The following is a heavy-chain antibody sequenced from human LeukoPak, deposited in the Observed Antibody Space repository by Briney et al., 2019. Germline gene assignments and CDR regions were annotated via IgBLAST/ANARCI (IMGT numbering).Heavy chain of an antibody. J-gene: IGHJ5*02. Sequence: ASVKVSCKASGYTFTSYDINWERQATGQGLEWMGWMNPNSGNTGYAQKFQGRVTITRNTSISTAYMELSSLRSEDTAVYYCARGGQFDCSSTSCYTGNWFDPWGQGTLVTVSS. CDR1: GYTFTSYD. V-gene: IGHV1-8*03. CDR2: MNPNSGNT. CDR3: ARGGQFDCSSTSCYTGNWFDP. D-gene: IGHD2-2*02.